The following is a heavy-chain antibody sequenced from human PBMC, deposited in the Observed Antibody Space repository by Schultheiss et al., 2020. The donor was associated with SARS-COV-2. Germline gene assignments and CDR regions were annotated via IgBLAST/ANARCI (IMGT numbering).Heavy chain of an antibody. J-gene: IGHJ3*02. CDR2: IRSSDKTI. CDR3: ARESKGYGDAFDI. V-gene: IGHV3-48*03. Sequence: GGSLRLSCAASGFSFKNYEMNWVRQAPGKGLEWVSYIRSSDKTIYYADSVKGRFTISRDNAKNSLYLQMNSLRAEDTAVYYCARESKGYGDAFDIWGQGTMVTVSS. CDR1: GFSFKNYE. D-gene: IGHD1-1*01.